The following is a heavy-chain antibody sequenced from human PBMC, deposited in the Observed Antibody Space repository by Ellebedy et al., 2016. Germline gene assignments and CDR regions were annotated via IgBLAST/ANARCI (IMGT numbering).Heavy chain of an antibody. CDR2: INPSSGST. J-gene: IGHJ3*01. D-gene: IGHD2-2*03. V-gene: IGHV1-46*01. CDR3: ARDIAWSDMDIVIAEHAFDV. Sequence: ASVKVSCXTSGYTFTSHYINWVRQAPGQGLEWMGIINPSSGSTKYAQGFQGRVTMTSDTATSTIYLELSSLTSEDTAVYYCARDIAWSDMDIVIAEHAFDVWGQGTTVTVSS. CDR1: GYTFTSHY.